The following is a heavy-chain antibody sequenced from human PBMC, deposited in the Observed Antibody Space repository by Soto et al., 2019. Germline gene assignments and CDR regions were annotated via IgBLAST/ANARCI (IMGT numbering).Heavy chain of an antibody. J-gene: IGHJ4*02. CDR2: IYWAGDL. D-gene: IGHD5-12*01. V-gene: IGHV2-5*02. Sequence: SGPTLVNPTQTLTLTCSFSGFSLNGNGVGVGWIRQPPGKALEWLALIYWAGDLRYSPALKSRLTITQDPSKDQVVLTMTNMDPTDSGTYYXAHGYVQLLSTFHYFDSWGQGIRVTVSS. CDR1: GFSLNGNGVG. CDR3: AHGYVQLLSTFHYFDS.